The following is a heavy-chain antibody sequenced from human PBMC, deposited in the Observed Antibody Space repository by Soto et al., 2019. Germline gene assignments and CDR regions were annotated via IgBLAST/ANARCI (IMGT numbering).Heavy chain of an antibody. V-gene: IGHV3-23*01. CDR1: GFTFSSYA. CDR3: AKDSVFGVVIPFDAFDI. Sequence: EVQLLESGGGLVQPGGSLRLSCAASGFTFSSYAMSWVRQAPGKGLEWVSAISGSGGSTYYADSVKGRFTISRDNSKNTLYLQMKSLRAEDTAVYYCAKDSVFGVVIPFDAFDIWGQGTMVTVSS. CDR2: ISGSGGST. D-gene: IGHD3-3*01. J-gene: IGHJ3*02.